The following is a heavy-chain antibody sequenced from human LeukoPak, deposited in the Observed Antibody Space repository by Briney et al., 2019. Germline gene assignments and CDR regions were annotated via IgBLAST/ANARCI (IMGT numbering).Heavy chain of an antibody. D-gene: IGHD4-17*01. Sequence: PSETLSLTCTVSGGSISSGDYYWRWIRQPPGKGLEWIVYIYYSGSTYYNPSLKSRVTISVDTSKNQFSLKLSSVTAADTAVYYCARGTSGDYVNYWGQGTLVTVSS. J-gene: IGHJ4*02. CDR3: ARGTSGDYVNY. CDR1: GGSISSGDYY. CDR2: IYYSGST. V-gene: IGHV4-30-4*01.